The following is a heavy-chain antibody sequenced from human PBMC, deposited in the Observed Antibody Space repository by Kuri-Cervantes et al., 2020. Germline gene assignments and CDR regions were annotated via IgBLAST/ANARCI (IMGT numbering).Heavy chain of an antibody. D-gene: IGHD2-15*01. V-gene: IGHV3-21*01. J-gene: IGHJ4*02. CDR1: GFTFSSYS. CDR3: ATDCSGGSCYFHQFDY. Sequence: GGSLRLSCAASGFTFSSYSMNWVRQAPGKGLEWVSSISSSSSYIYYADSVKGRFTISRDNAKNSLYLQMNSLRAEDTAVYYCATDCSGGSCYFHQFDYWGQGTRGTVSA. CDR2: ISSSSSYI.